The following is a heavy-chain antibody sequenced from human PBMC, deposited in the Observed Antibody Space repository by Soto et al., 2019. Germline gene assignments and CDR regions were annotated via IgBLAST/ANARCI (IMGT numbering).Heavy chain of an antibody. J-gene: IGHJ4*02. CDR3: ARDGGDYGDYFFDY. Sequence: QVQLVQSGAEVKKPGSSVKVSCKASGGTFSSYAISWVRQAPGQGLEWMGGIIPIFGTANYAQKFQGRVTXXAXEXXSAAYMELSSLRSEDTAVYYCARDGGDYGDYFFDYWGQGTLVTVSS. CDR1: GGTFSSYA. CDR2: IIPIFGTA. D-gene: IGHD4-17*01. V-gene: IGHV1-69*12.